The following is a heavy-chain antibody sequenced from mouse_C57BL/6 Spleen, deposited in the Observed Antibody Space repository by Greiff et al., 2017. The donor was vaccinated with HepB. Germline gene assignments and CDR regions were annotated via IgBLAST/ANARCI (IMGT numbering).Heavy chain of an antibody. CDR2: INPSNGGT. D-gene: IGHD1-1*01. CDR1: GYTFTSYW. CDR3: ARITTGLRDSYYAMDY. Sequence: VQLQQPGPELVKPGASVKLSCKASGYTFTSYWMHWVKQRPGQGLEWIGNINPSNGGTNYNEKFKSKATLTVDKSSSTAYMQLSSLTSEDSAVYYCARITTGLRDSYYAMDYWGQGTSVTVSS. V-gene: IGHV1-53*01. J-gene: IGHJ4*01.